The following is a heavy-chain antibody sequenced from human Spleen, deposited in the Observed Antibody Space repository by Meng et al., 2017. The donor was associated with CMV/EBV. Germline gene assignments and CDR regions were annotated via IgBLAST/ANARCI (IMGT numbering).Heavy chain of an antibody. Sequence: SVKVSCKASGGTLNSYALSWVRQAPGQGLEWMGGIIPVHGKSNYAKNFMSRVTITADTSTKTAYLELRSLRSEDTAVYYCARGILPGSPSAIGTNYYYYHGMDVWGQGTTVTVSS. D-gene: IGHD1-1*01. V-gene: IGHV1-69*10. J-gene: IGHJ6*02. CDR1: GGTLNSYA. CDR2: IIPVHGKS. CDR3: ARGILPGSPSAIGTNYYYYHGMDV.